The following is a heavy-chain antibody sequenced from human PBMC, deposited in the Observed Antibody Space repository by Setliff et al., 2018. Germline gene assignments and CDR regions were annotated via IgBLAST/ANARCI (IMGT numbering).Heavy chain of an antibody. CDR2: CSGGGVNT. D-gene: IGHD4-17*01. Sequence: LRLSCATSGFSFRDHSMDRVRQAPGKGLEWVSGCSGGGVNTYYANSVKGRFTISRDNSNNTLYLQMNSLRAEDTAVYFCAKLGHDYGDPTDFWGQGTLVTVSS. CDR1: GFSFRDHS. CDR3: AKLGHDYGDPTDF. J-gene: IGHJ4*02. V-gene: IGHV3-23*01.